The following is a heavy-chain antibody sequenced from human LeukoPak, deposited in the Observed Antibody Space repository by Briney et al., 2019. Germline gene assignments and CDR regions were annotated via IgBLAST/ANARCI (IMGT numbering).Heavy chain of an antibody. Sequence: GGSLRLSCAASEFTFTNYWIHWVRQAPGEGLVWVSRIDNDGSDSIYADSVKGRFTISRDNAKNTVYLQMNGLRADDTAVYYCARGGYHHGFDIWGQGTMVIVSS. CDR3: ARGGYHHGFDI. CDR2: IDNDGSDS. D-gene: IGHD1-14*01. CDR1: EFTFTNYW. J-gene: IGHJ3*02. V-gene: IGHV3-74*01.